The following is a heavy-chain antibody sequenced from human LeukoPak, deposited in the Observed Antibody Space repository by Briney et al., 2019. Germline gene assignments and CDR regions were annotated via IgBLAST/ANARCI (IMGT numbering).Heavy chain of an antibody. V-gene: IGHV4-31*02. J-gene: IGHJ4*02. CDR2: IYYSGST. Sequence: LRLSCTASGFTFSGYSMNWIRQHPGKGLEWIGYIYYSGSTYYNPSLKSRVTISVDTSKNQFSLKLSSVTAADTAVYYCARVPSGTFDYWGQGTLVTVSS. CDR1: GFTFSGYS. CDR3: ARVPSGTFDY.